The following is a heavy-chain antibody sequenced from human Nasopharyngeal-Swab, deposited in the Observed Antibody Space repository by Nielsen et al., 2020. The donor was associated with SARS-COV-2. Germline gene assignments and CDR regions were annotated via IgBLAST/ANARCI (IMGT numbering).Heavy chain of an antibody. CDR3: AKRRGQLLASYHFDQ. D-gene: IGHD1-1*01. CDR1: GITFSTYA. Sequence: SCTASGITFSTYAMSWVRQAPGKGREWVSGIGGSGRSTYYADSVKGRFTISRDNSKNTLYLQMNSLRADDTAVYYCAKRRGQLLASYHFDQWGQGTPVTVSP. V-gene: IGHV3-23*01. CDR2: IGGSGRST. J-gene: IGHJ4*02.